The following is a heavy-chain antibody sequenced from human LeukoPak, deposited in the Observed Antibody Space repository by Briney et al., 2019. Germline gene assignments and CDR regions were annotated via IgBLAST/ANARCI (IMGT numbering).Heavy chain of an antibody. V-gene: IGHV4-4*07. D-gene: IGHD2-2*01. CDR1: GASISTYY. CDR2: IYTSGST. CDR3: ARELSSTGLPADAFDI. J-gene: IGHJ3*02. Sequence: SETLSLTCTVSGASISTYYWSWIRQPAGKGLEWIGRIYTSGSTNYNPPLKSRVTISVDKSKNQFSLKLSSVTAADTAVYYCARELSSTGLPADAFDIWGQGTMVTVSS.